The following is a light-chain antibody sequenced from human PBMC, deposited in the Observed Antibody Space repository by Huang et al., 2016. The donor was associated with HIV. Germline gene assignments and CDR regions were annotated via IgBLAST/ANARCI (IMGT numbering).Light chain of an antibody. CDR2: DAS. CDR3: QQYDNLPR. CDR1: QDISNY. J-gene: IGKJ4*01. Sequence: DIQMTQSPSSLSASVGDRVTITCQASQDISNYLNWCQQKPGKAPKLLIYDASNLETGVPSRFSGSGSGTDFTFTISSLQPEDIATYYCQQYDNLPRFGGGTKVEIK. V-gene: IGKV1-33*01.